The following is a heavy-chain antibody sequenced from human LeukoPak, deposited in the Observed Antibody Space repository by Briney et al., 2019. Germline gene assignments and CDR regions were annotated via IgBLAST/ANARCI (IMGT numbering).Heavy chain of an antibody. Sequence: GGSLRLSCAASGFTFSSYWMHWVRQAPGKGLEWVSRINSDGSNTNYADSVKGRFTISRDNAKNTLYLQMNSLRAEDTAMYYCARDTFGVGTNLYYLDYWGQGTLVTVSS. CDR1: GFTFSSYW. CDR2: INSDGSNT. V-gene: IGHV3-74*01. J-gene: IGHJ4*02. CDR3: ARDTFGVGTNLYYLDY. D-gene: IGHD3-3*01.